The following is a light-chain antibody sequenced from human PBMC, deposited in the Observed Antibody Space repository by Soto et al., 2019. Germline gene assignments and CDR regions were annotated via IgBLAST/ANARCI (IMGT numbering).Light chain of an antibody. J-gene: IGKJ2*01. CDR2: GAT. CDR3: QQSYSTSYT. V-gene: IGKV1-39*01. CDR1: QRISNH. Sequence: EIQMTQSPSSLSTSVGDRVTITCRASQRISNHLNWYQQKPGKAPKHLIYGATTLQSGVPSGCSGSGSGTDFALTISSLQPEDFATYYCQQSYSTSYTFGQGTKVDIK.